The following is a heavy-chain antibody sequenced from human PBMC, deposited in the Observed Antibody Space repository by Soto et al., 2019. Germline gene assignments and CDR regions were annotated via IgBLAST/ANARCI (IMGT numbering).Heavy chain of an antibody. Sequence: LRLSCSASGFTFSSYAMHWVRQAPGKGLEYVSAISSNGGSTYYADSVKGRFTISRDNSKNTLYLQMSSLRAEDTAVYYCVSISSIAARTFDYWGQGTLVTVSS. CDR2: ISSNGGST. D-gene: IGHD6-6*01. V-gene: IGHV3-64D*06. CDR3: VSISSIAARTFDY. CDR1: GFTFSSYA. J-gene: IGHJ4*02.